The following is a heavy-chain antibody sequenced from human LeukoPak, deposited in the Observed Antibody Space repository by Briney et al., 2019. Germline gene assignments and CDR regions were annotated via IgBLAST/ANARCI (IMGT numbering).Heavy chain of an antibody. CDR2: IYYSGST. V-gene: IGHV4-39*01. CDR1: GGSISSGDYY. CDR3: ARHISTYYYDSSGYSHY. D-gene: IGHD3-22*01. J-gene: IGHJ4*02. Sequence: SQTLSLTCTVSGGSISSGDYYWSWIRQPPGKGLEWIGSIYYSGSTYYNPSLKSRVTISVDTSKNQFSLKLSSVTAADTAVYYCARHISTYYYDSSGYSHYWGQGTLVTVSS.